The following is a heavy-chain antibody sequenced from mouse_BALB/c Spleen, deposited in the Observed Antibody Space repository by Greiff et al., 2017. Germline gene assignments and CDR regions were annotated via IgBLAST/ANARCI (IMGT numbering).Heavy chain of an antibody. J-gene: IGHJ2*01. CDR1: GFTFSSFG. Sequence: EVKLMESGGGLVQPGGSRKLSCAASGFTFSSFGMHWVRQAPEKGLEWVAYISSGSSTIYYADTVKGRFTISRDNPKNTLFLQMTSLRSEDTAMYYCARSTATGYFDYWGQGTTLTVSS. V-gene: IGHV5-17*02. D-gene: IGHD1-1*01. CDR3: ARSTATGYFDY. CDR2: ISSGSSTI.